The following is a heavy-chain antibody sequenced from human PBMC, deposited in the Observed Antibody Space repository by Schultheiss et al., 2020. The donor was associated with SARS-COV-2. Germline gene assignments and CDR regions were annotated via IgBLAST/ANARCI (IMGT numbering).Heavy chain of an antibody. J-gene: IGHJ3*02. CDR3: ARSVGDAFDI. CDR1: GGSVSSGSYY. D-gene: IGHD2-2*01. CDR2: IYTSGST. Sequence: SETLSLTCTVSGGSVSSGSYYWGWIRQPPGKGLEWIGRIYTSGSTNYNPSLKSRVSISVDTSKNQFSLKLSSVTAADTAVYYCARSVGDAFDIWGQGTMVTVSS. V-gene: IGHV4-61*02.